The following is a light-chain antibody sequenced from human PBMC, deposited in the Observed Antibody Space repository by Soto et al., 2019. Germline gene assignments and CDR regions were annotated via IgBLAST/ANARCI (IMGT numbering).Light chain of an antibody. CDR2: DAS. J-gene: IGKJ5*01. V-gene: IGKV3-11*01. CDR3: LHRMNWPLT. CDR1: ETVSSY. Sequence: DIVLAQSPVTLSFSPGDRATLSCRASETVSSYLLWYQQKPGQDPRLLIYDASERATGIPARFSGSGSETDFTLTISSVEPEDFGVYYCLHRMNWPLTFGQGTRLEI.